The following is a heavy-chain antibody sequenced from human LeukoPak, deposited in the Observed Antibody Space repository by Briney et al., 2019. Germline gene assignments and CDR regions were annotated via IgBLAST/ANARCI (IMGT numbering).Heavy chain of an antibody. CDR3: AKDGSYCSSTSCYQYFDY. D-gene: IGHD2-2*01. J-gene: IGHJ4*02. CDR1: GFNFRYFW. Sequence: GGSLRLSCLGSGFNFRYFWMSWVRQAPGKGLEWVANINHDGRETYYADTVKGRFIISRDNAKDSLYLQMNSLRAEDAAVYYCAKDGSYCSSTSCYQYFDYWGQGALVTVSS. V-gene: IGHV3-7*01. CDR2: INHDGRET.